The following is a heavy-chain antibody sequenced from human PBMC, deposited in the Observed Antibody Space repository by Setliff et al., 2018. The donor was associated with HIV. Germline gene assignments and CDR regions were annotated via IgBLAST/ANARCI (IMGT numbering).Heavy chain of an antibody. D-gene: IGHD2-8*02. V-gene: IGHV1-8*02. CDR2: MNPNSGNT. CDR1: GYTFTTYG. CDR3: ARYAASGTGWFDP. Sequence: ASVKVSCKPSGYTFTTYGLSWVRQAPGQGLEWMGWMNPNSGNTGYAQKFQGRVTMTRDTSISTAYMELSSLRSEDTAVYYCARYAASGTGWFDPWGQGTQVTVSS. J-gene: IGHJ5*02.